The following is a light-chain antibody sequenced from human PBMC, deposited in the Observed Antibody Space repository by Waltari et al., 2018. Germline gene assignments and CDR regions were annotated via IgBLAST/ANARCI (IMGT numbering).Light chain of an antibody. V-gene: IGLV3-19*01. Sequence: SSELTQDPAVSVALGQTIRITCQRDSLRSGDASWYQQKPGQAPVLFMFGENNRPSGIPDRFSGSISGSTTSLTITGAQAEDEADYYCNSRDNRGQGVIFGGGTKVTVL. CDR3: NSRDNRGQGVI. J-gene: IGLJ2*01. CDR1: SLRSGD. CDR2: GEN.